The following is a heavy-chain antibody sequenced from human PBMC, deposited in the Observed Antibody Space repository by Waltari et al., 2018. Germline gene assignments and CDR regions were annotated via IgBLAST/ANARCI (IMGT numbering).Heavy chain of an antibody. V-gene: IGHV3-66*01. Sequence: EVQLVASGEGLVKPGVSLGLCCSVSTLSVSPQSMSWVCLAPGKGLQWVSSIYRDDETYYADSVKGRFTVSRDTSKNTFYLQINSLRVDDTAVYYCAGGNSGDRVGRPIYYWGQGTVVTVSS. CDR1: TLSVSPQS. CDR3: AGGNSGDRVGRPIYY. CDR2: IYRDDET. J-gene: IGHJ4*02. D-gene: IGHD4-17*01.